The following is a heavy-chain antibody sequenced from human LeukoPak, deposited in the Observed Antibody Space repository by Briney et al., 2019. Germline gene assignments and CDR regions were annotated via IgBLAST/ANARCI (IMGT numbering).Heavy chain of an antibody. CDR2: FDPEDGET. CDR1: GYTLTKLS. J-gene: IGHJ4*02. Sequence: ASVKVSYKVSGYTLTKLSMHWVRQAPGKGLEWMGTFDPEDGETIYAQKFQGRVTMTEDTSTDTTYMELSSLRSEDTAVYYCATGYSSVWGQGTLVTVSS. V-gene: IGHV1-24*01. D-gene: IGHD6-19*01. CDR3: ATGYSSV.